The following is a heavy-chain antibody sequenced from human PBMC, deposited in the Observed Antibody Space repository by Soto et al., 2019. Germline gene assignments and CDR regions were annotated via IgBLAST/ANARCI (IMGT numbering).Heavy chain of an antibody. Sequence: ASVKVSCKASGGTFSSYAISWVRQAPGQGLEWMGGIIPIFGTANYAQKFQGRVTITADESTSTAYMELSSLRSEDTAVYYCARPRAPIGYSYAQAAFDIWGQGTMVTVSS. J-gene: IGHJ3*02. CDR3: ARPRAPIGYSYAQAAFDI. V-gene: IGHV1-69*13. CDR1: GGTFSSYA. CDR2: IIPIFGTA. D-gene: IGHD5-18*01.